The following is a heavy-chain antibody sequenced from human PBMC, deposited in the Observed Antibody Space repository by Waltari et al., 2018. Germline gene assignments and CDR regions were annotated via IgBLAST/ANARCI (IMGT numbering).Heavy chain of an antibody. J-gene: IGHJ4*02. D-gene: IGHD6-19*01. V-gene: IGHV3-23*01. CDR1: GVNFSNYA. CDR3: AKDQAEWLVLDGYFDS. CDR2: MSGTGDYT. Sequence: EVQLLESGGDLEQPGGSLRISCVGSGVNFSNYAMHWVRQAPGKGLEWVSTMSGTGDYTYYADSVKGRFTISRDNSKNTVFLHMNNLRVEDTAIYFCAKDQAEWLVLDGYFDSWGQGTPVTVSS.